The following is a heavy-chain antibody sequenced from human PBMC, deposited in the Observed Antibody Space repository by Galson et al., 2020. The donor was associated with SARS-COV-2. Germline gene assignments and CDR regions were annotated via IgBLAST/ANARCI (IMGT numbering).Heavy chain of an antibody. Sequence: GESLKISCAASGFPVSSNYMSWVRQAPGKGLEWVSVIYSGGSTYYADSVKGRFTISRHNSKNTLYLQMNSLRAEDTAVYYCARGGRIAAAGYTYDYWGQGTLVTVSS. D-gene: IGHD6-13*01. CDR3: ARGGRIAAAGYTYDY. CDR1: GFPVSSNY. V-gene: IGHV3-53*04. J-gene: IGHJ4*02. CDR2: IYSGGST.